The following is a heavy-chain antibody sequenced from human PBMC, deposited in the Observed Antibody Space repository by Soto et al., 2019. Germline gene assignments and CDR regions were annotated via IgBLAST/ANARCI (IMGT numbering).Heavy chain of an antibody. CDR1: GYTFTSYY. J-gene: IGHJ4*02. CDR3: ARVDFAGTYYYDSSGPSSHFDY. CDR2: INPSGGST. V-gene: IGHV1-46*01. Sequence: ASVKVSCKASGYTFTSYYMHWVRQAPGQGLEWMGIINPSGGSTSYAQKFQGRVTMTRDTSTSTVYMGLSSLRSEDTAVYYCARVDFAGTYYYDSSGPSSHFDYWGQGTLVTVSS. D-gene: IGHD3-22*01.